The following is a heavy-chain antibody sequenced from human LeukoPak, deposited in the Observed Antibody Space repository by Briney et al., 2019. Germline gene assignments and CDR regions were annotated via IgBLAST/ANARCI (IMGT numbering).Heavy chain of an antibody. CDR1: GGSFSDYY. Sequence: SETLSLTCAVYGGSFSDYYWSWIRQPPGKGLEWIGEINHSGSTNYNPSLKSRVTISVDTSKNQFSLKLSSVTAADTAVYYCARAIVRSPRGYSSGWYGSQDCGYWGQGTLVTVSS. CDR3: ARAIVRSPRGYSSGWYGSQDCGY. D-gene: IGHD6-19*01. CDR2: INHSGST. V-gene: IGHV4-34*01. J-gene: IGHJ4*02.